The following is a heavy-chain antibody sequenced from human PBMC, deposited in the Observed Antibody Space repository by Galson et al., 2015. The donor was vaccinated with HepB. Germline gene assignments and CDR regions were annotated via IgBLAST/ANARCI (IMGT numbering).Heavy chain of an antibody. J-gene: IGHJ4*02. V-gene: IGHV1-46*01. Sequence: SVKVSCKASGYTFTRYYIQWVRQAPGQELEWMGIIHPRGGSTSYAQKFQGRVTMTRDTSASTVYMELSSLRSEDTAVYYCAREEAVADTYYFDYWGQGTLVTVSS. D-gene: IGHD6-19*01. CDR1: GYTFTRYY. CDR3: AREEAVADTYYFDY. CDR2: IHPRGGST.